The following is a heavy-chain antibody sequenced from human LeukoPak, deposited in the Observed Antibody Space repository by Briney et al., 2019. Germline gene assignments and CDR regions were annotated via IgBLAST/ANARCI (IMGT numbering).Heavy chain of an antibody. D-gene: IGHD3-3*01. Sequence: PSETLSLTCTVSGGSISSYYWSWIRQPPGKGLEWIGYIYYSGSTNYNTSLKSRVTISVDTSKNQFSLKLTSVTAADTAVYYCARAVEYNFWSGLQRRAATFDYWGQGTLVTVSS. CDR2: IYYSGST. CDR3: ARAVEYNFWSGLQRRAATFDY. V-gene: IGHV4-59*12. CDR1: GGSISSYY. J-gene: IGHJ4*02.